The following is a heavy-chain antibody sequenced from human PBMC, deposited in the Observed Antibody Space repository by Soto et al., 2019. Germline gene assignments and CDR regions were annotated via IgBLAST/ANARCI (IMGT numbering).Heavy chain of an antibody. CDR2: INHSGST. V-gene: IGHV4-34*01. D-gene: IGHD3-10*01. Sequence: QVQLQQWGAGLLKPSETLSLTCAVYGGSFSGYYWSWIRQPPGKGLEWIGEINHSGSTNYNPSLKTRVTISVVTSKDQFYLKLSSVTAADTAVYYCARSGGLWFGEVALFDYWGQGTLVTVSS. CDR3: ARSGGLWFGEVALFDY. CDR1: GGSFSGYY. J-gene: IGHJ4*02.